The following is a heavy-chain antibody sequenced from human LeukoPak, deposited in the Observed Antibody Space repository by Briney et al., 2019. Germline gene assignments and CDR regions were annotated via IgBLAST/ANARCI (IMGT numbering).Heavy chain of an antibody. J-gene: IGHJ4*02. V-gene: IGHV1-18*01. CDR3: ARATGRVVRGITWRYFDY. D-gene: IGHD3-10*01. CDR2: VSGYNDNT. CDR1: GYTFTNYG. Sequence: ASVKVSCKASGYTFTNYGIIWVRPAPGQGLEWMGWVSGYNDNTKYAQKLQGRVTMTTDTSTSTAYMELRSLRSDDTAVYYCARATGRVVRGITWRYFDYWGQGTLVTVSS.